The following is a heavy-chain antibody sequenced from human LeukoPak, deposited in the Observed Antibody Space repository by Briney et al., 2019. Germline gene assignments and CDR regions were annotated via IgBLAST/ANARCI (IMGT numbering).Heavy chain of an antibody. Sequence: GGSLRLSCAASGFTFSSYTMSWVRQAPGKGLEWLSTITTSDGNTYYADSVKGRFTVSRDNSKNTLFLQMNSLRAEDTAVYYCAKDGGLWVSAHWGDSWGRGTLVTVSS. CDR1: GFTFSSYT. D-gene: IGHD7-27*01. J-gene: IGHJ4*02. CDR3: AKDGGLWVSAHWGDS. V-gene: IGHV3-23*01. CDR2: ITTSDGNT.